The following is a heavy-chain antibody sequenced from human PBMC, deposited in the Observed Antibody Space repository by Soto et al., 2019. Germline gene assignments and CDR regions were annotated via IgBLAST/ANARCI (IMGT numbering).Heavy chain of an antibody. Sequence: GGSLRLSCAASGFTFSSYWMHWVRQAPGKGLVWVSRINSDGSSTSYTDSVKGRFTISRGNAKNTLYLQMNSLRVEDTAVYYCARDIATMDNRLDFWGQGTLVTVSS. J-gene: IGHJ4*02. V-gene: IGHV3-74*01. CDR1: GFTFSSYW. D-gene: IGHD3-10*01. CDR3: ARDIATMDNRLDF. CDR2: INSDGSST.